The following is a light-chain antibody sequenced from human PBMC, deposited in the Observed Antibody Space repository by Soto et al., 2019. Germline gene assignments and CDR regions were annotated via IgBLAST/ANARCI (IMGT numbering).Light chain of an antibody. CDR1: QSISSY. CDR3: QQYSNLPIT. Sequence: DVQMTQSPSSLSASVGDRVTITCRASQSISSYLNWYQQKPGKAPKXXIYAASSLQSGVPSRFSGSGSGTDFTFTISSLQPEDTATYYCQQYSNLPITFGQGTRLEIK. V-gene: IGKV1-33*01. J-gene: IGKJ5*01. CDR2: AAS.